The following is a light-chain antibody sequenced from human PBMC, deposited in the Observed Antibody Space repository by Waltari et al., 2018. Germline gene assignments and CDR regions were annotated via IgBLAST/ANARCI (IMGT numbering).Light chain of an antibody. CDR2: GAS. CDR3: QHYGSPVPT. CDR1: QSVSNSY. J-gene: IGKJ3*01. V-gene: IGKV3-20*01. Sequence: IVLTQYPGTLSLSPGERATLYCRASQSVSNSYLAWYQQKPGQAPRLLLYGASSRATGIPNRFTGSGSGTDSTLTITKLQPEDFAVYYCQHYGSPVPTFGPGTKVDIK.